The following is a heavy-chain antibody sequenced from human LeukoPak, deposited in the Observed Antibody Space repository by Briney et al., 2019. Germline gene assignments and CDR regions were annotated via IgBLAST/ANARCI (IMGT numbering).Heavy chain of an antibody. Sequence: PGGSLRLSCAASGFTFSSYWMSWVRQAPGKGLEWVANIKQDGSEKYYVDSVKGRFTISRDNAKKSLYPQMNSLRAEDTAVYYCARGSGGDYFDYWGQGTLVTVSS. CDR1: GFTFSSYW. CDR3: ARGSGGDYFDY. J-gene: IGHJ4*02. V-gene: IGHV3-7*01. CDR2: IKQDGSEK. D-gene: IGHD1-26*01.